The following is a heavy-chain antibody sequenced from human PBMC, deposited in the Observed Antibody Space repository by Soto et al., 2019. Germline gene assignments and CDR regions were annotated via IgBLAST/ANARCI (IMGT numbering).Heavy chain of an antibody. CDR2: ISGSGVST. Sequence: GGSLRLSCAASGFTFSSYAMSWVRQAPGKGLEWVSAISGSGVSTYYADSVKDRFTISRDNSKNTLYLQMNSLRAEDTAVYYCAKDFVLPEQLDRRVDALDMWGPGTMVTV. V-gene: IGHV3-23*01. CDR3: AKDFVLPEQLDRRVDALDM. J-gene: IGHJ3*02. CDR1: GFTFSSYA. D-gene: IGHD1-1*01.